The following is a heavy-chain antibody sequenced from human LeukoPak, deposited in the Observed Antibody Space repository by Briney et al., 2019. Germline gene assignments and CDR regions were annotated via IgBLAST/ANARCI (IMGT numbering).Heavy chain of an antibody. D-gene: IGHD5-24*01. CDR1: GGSISSSSYY. CDR2: IYYSGST. V-gene: IGHV4-39*01. Sequence: SETLSLTCTVSGGSISSSSYYWGWIRQPPGKGLEWIGSIYYSGSTYYNPSLKSRVTISVDTSKNQFSLKLSSVTAADTAVYYCASWTHRGDGYFHWGQGTLVTVSS. CDR3: ASWTHRGDGYFH. J-gene: IGHJ4*02.